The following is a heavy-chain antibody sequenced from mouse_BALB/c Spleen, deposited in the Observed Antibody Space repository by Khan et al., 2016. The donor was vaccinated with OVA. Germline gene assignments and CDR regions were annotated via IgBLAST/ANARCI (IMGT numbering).Heavy chain of an antibody. D-gene: IGHD2-4*01. CDR2: INYSGNT. V-gene: IGHV3-2*02. Sequence: EVKLVESGPGLVKPSQSLSLTCTVTGYSITSEYAWNWIRQFPGNKLEWMGYINYSGNTRFNPSLKSRTSITRDTSKNQFFLQLNSVTTEDTATYYGARKDYYDYDPFPYWGQGTLVTVSA. CDR1: GYSITSEYA. CDR3: ARKDYYDYDPFPY. J-gene: IGHJ3*01.